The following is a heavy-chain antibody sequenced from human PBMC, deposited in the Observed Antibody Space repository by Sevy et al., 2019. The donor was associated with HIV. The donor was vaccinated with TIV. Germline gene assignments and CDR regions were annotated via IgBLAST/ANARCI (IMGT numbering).Heavy chain of an antibody. D-gene: IGHD2-8*01. Sequence: GGSLRLSCAASGFAFYEYSMSWIRQAPGKGLEWVATLSFGCGKINYADSVKGRFTISRDNSKNSFYLQMDNLRVEDTDLYYCAREGCSRPNDYWGQGTRVTVSS. CDR1: GFAFYEYS. CDR3: AREGCSRPNDY. V-gene: IGHV3-23*01. CDR2: LSFGCGKI. J-gene: IGHJ4*02.